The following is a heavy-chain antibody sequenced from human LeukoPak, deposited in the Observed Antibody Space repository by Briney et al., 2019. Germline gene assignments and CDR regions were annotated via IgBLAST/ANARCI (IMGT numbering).Heavy chain of an antibody. V-gene: IGHV3-7*01. D-gene: IGHD1-26*01. CDR1: GFTFSTYW. J-gene: IGHJ4*02. CDR2: INQDGSEK. CDR3: ARDKQVGATLLNC. Sequence: GGSLRLSCAASGFTFSTYWMSWVRQAPGKGLELVATINQDGSEKYYVDSVKGRFTISRDNAKHSLYLQIDSLRAEDTAMFYCARDKQVGATLLNCWGQGTLVTVSS.